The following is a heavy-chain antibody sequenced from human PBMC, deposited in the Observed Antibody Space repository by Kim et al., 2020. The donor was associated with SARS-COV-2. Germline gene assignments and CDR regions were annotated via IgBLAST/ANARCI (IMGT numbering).Heavy chain of an antibody. Sequence: GGSLRLSCAASGFTFSNAWMSWVRQAPGKGLEWVGRIKNKTDGGTTDYAAPVKGRFTISRDDSKNTLYLQMNSLKTEDTAVYYCTTEFLPGYYYYYGMDVWGQGTTVTVSS. V-gene: IGHV3-15*01. J-gene: IGHJ6*02. CDR2: IKNKTDGGTT. CDR1: GFTFSNAW. CDR3: TTEFLPGYYYYYGMDV.